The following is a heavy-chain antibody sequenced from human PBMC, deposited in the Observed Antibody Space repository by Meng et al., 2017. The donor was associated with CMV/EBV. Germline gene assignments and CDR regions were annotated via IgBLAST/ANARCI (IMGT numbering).Heavy chain of an antibody. V-gene: IGHV3-33*01. CDR3: ASMVVTRGWFDP. D-gene: IGHD4/OR15-4a*01. CDR2: IWYDGSNK. J-gene: IGHJ5*02. Sequence: GGSLRLSCAASGFTFSSYGMHWVRQAPGKGLEWVAVIWYDGSNKYYADSVKGRFTISRDNSKNTLYLQMNSLRAEDTAVYYCASMVVTRGWFDPWGQGTLVTVSS. CDR1: GFTFSSYG.